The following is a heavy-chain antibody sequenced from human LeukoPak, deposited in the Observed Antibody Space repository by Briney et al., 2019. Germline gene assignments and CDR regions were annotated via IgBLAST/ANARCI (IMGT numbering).Heavy chain of an antibody. D-gene: IGHD6-19*01. J-gene: IGHJ4*02. V-gene: IGHV5-10-1*01. Sequence: GESLKISCKGSGYSFTSYWISWVRQMPGKGLEWMGRINPSDSYTNYIPSFQGHVTFSVDKSIATAYLQWTTLKASDTAMYYCARGGWLDDYWGQGTLVTVSS. CDR1: GYSFTSYW. CDR2: INPSDSYT. CDR3: ARGGWLDDY.